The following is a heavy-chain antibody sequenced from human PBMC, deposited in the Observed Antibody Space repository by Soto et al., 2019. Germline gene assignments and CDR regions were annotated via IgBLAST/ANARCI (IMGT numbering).Heavy chain of an antibody. D-gene: IGHD1-20*01. V-gene: IGHV1-69*13. Sequence: SVQVSCNASCGTFCSYAISWVRQAPGQGLERLGGLIPIFGTANYAQKFQGRVTITADESTSTAYMELSSLRSEDTAVYYCARNTGITRNQRAAFDISGQVTMVTVSS. CDR2: LIPIFGTA. J-gene: IGHJ3*02. CDR1: CGTFCSYA. CDR3: ARNTGITRNQRAAFDI.